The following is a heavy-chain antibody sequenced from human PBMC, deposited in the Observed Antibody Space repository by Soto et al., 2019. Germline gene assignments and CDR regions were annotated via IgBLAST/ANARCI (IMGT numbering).Heavy chain of an antibody. CDR3: ARHDSAAVNNWFDL. CDR2: IYYSGST. Sequence: SETLSLTCTVSGGSISSGGYYWSWIRQHPGKGLEWIGYIYYSGSTYYNPSLKSRVTISVDTSKNQFSLKLSSVTAAETAVYYCARHDSAAVNNWFDLWGQGTLDTVSS. D-gene: IGHD6-13*01. CDR1: GGSISSGGYY. J-gene: IGHJ5*02. V-gene: IGHV4-31*03.